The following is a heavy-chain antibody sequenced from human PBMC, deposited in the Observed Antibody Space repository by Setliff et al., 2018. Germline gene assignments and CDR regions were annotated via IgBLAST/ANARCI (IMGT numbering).Heavy chain of an antibody. CDR3: AGGGWGSSMDV. CDR1: GYTFTSYA. Sequence: GASVKVSCKASGYTFTSYAMHWVRQAPGQRLEWMGWINAGNGNTNYAQKLQGRVTMTTDTSTSTAYMELRSLRSEDTAVYYCAGGGWGSSMDVWGQGTTVTVSS. V-gene: IGHV1-3*01. CDR2: INAGNGNT. D-gene: IGHD7-27*01. J-gene: IGHJ6*02.